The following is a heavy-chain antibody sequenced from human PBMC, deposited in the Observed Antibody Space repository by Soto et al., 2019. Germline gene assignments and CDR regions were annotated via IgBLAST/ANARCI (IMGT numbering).Heavy chain of an antibody. V-gene: IGHV1-18*01. Sequence: QVHLVQSGAEVKKPGASVKVSCQGSGYAFTTYGITWVRQAPGQGLEWMGWISAHNGNTNYAQKLQGRVTVTRDTSTSTAYMELRSLRYDATAVYYCAGGRYGDYWGQGALVTVSS. J-gene: IGHJ4*02. CDR3: AGGRYGDY. CDR1: GYAFTTYG. D-gene: IGHD1-1*01. CDR2: ISAHNGNT.